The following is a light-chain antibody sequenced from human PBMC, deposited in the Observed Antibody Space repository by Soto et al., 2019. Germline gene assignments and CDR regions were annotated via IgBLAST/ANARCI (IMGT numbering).Light chain of an antibody. CDR1: QSVSSN. CDR2: GAS. CDR3: QHYNNWTPLYT. Sequence: EIVMTQSPATLSVSPGERATLSCRASQSVSSNLAWYQQKPGQAPRLLIYGASTRATGIPARFSGSGSGTEFTLTISILQSEDFAVYYCQHYNNWTPLYTFGQGTKLEIK. V-gene: IGKV3-15*01. J-gene: IGKJ2*01.